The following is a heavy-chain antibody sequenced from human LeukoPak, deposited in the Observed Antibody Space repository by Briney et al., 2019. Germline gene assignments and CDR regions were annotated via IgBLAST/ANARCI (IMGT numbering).Heavy chain of an antibody. CDR2: IIPILGLP. Sequence: ASVKVSCKASGGTFTTYAFSWVRQAPGQGLEWVGRIIPILGLPYYAQKFQGRVTIFADSSTSTAYMEVSSLRSEDPAVYFCATEFSVSSSWDEGNYFDYWGQGTLVTVSS. CDR3: ATEFSVSSSWDEGNYFDY. D-gene: IGHD6-13*01. CDR1: GGTFTTYA. J-gene: IGHJ4*02. V-gene: IGHV1-69*04.